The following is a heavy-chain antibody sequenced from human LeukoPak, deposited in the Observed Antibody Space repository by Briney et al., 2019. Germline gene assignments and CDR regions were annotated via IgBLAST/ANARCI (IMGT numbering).Heavy chain of an antibody. J-gene: IGHJ4*02. CDR3: AKDSDYYDSSAYYYWEYYFDY. CDR2: IWYDGSNK. V-gene: IGHV3-33*06. Sequence: PGGSLRLSCAASGFTFSSYGMHWVRQAPGKGLEWVAIIWYDGSNKYYADSVKGRFTISRDNSKNTLYLQMNSLRAVDTAVYYCAKDSDYYDSSAYYYWEYYFDYWGQGTLVTVSS. CDR1: GFTFSSYG. D-gene: IGHD3-22*01.